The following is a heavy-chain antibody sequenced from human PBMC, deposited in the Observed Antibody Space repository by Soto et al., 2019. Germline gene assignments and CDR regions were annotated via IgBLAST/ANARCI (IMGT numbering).Heavy chain of an antibody. V-gene: IGHV1-18*01. CDR1: GYTFTSYG. CDR3: ARVRMVRDFDP. Sequence: ASVKVSCKASGYTFTSYGISWVRQAPGQGLGWMGWISAYNGNTNYAQKLQGRVTMTTDTSTSTAYMELRSLRSDDTAVYYGARVRMVRDFDPWGQGTLVTVSS. CDR2: ISAYNGNT. J-gene: IGHJ5*02. D-gene: IGHD3-10*01.